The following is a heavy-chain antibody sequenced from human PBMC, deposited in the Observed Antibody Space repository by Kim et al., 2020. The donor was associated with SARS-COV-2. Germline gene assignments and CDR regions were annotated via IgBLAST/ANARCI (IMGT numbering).Heavy chain of an antibody. Sequence: GRFTIARNNAKNSLYLQMNSLRAEDTAVYYCAKKSDPDYYGSGSYYPWDYWGQGTLVTVSS. CDR3: AKKSDPDYYGSGSYYPWDY. V-gene: IGHV3-11*03. D-gene: IGHD3-10*01. J-gene: IGHJ4*02.